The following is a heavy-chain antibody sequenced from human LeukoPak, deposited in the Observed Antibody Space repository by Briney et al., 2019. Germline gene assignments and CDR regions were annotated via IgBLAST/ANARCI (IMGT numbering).Heavy chain of an antibody. Sequence: GGSLRLSCAASGFTFSNAWMSWVRQAPGKGLEWVGRIKSKTDGGTTDYAAPVKGRFTISRDDSKNTLYLQMNSLKTEDTAVYYCSKDRGVFGVAYSLDYWGQGTLVTVSS. J-gene: IGHJ4*02. CDR3: SKDRGVFGVAYSLDY. V-gene: IGHV3-15*01. CDR2: IKSKTDGGTT. CDR1: GFTFSNAW. D-gene: IGHD3-3*01.